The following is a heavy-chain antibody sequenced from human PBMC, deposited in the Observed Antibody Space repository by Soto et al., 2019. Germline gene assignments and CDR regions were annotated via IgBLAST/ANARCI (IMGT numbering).Heavy chain of an antibody. CDR2: ISAYNGNT. D-gene: IGHD6-13*01. CDR1: GYTFTGYG. Sequence: GASVKVSCKASGYTFTGYGISWVRQAPGQGLEWMGWISAYNGNTNYAQKLQGRVTMTTDTSTSTAYMELRSLRSDDTAVYYCARGGSSWYSYYYGMDVWGQGTTVTVSS. CDR3: ARGGSSWYSYYYGMDV. J-gene: IGHJ6*02. V-gene: IGHV1-18*04.